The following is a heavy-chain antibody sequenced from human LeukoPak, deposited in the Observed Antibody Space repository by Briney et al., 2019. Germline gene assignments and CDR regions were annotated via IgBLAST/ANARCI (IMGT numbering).Heavy chain of an antibody. Sequence: SETLSLTCSVSSGSINYYYWNWIRQPPGKGLEWIGCIYYSGSTNYNPSLESRVTISVDTAKNQFSLKLSSVTAADTAMYYCARGGKYSSSWFDSWDQGTLVTVSS. J-gene: IGHJ5*01. D-gene: IGHD6-13*01. V-gene: IGHV4-59*01. CDR2: IYYSGST. CDR1: SGSINYYY. CDR3: ARGGKYSSSWFDS.